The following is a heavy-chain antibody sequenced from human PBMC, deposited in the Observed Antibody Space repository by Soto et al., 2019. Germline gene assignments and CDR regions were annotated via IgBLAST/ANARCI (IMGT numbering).Heavy chain of an antibody. CDR3: TTDIRELDAFAI. CDR2: IKSKTDGGTT. J-gene: IGHJ3*02. CDR1: GFTFINYA. D-gene: IGHD1-26*01. V-gene: IGHV3-15*01. Sequence: GGSLRLSCAASGFTFINYAMTWVRQAPGKGLEWVGRIKSKTDGGTTDYAAPVKGRFTISRDDSKNTLYLQMNSLKTEDTAVYSCTTDIRELDAFAIWAQGTMVPVSS.